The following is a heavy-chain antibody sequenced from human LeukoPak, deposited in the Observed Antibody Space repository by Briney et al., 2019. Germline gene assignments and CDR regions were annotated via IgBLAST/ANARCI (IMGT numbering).Heavy chain of an antibody. CDR1: GFTVSNNY. V-gene: IGHV3-53*01. D-gene: IGHD5-24*01. J-gene: IGHJ4*02. Sequence: GGSLRLSSAVSGFTVSNNYMSWVRQAPGKGLECVSVIYSGGNTYYADSVKGRFTISRDNSKNTLYLQMNSLGAEDTAVYYCAKDSTTLATIPVWGQGALVTVSS. CDR3: AKDSTTLATIPV. CDR2: IYSGGNT.